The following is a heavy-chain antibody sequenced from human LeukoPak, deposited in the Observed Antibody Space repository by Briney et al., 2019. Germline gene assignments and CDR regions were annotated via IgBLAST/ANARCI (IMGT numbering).Heavy chain of an antibody. J-gene: IGHJ4*02. CDR3: ANLGGSYHVVNY. V-gene: IGHV3-30*02. D-gene: IGHD1-26*01. Sequence: GRSLRLSCAASGFTFSSYGMHCVSQAPGKGLEWVAFIRYDGSNKYYADSVKGRFTISRDNSKNTLYLQMNSLRTEDTALYYCANLGGSYHVVNYWGQGTLVTVSS. CDR1: GFTFSSYG. CDR2: IRYDGSNK.